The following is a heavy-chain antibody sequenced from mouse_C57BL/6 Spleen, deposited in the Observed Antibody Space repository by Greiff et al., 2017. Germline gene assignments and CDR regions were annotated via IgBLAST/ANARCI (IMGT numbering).Heavy chain of an antibody. J-gene: IGHJ4*01. CDR1: GFTFSSYA. CDR2: ISDGGSYT. D-gene: IGHD2-1*01. Sequence: EVQGVESGGGLVKPGGSLKLSCAASGFTFSSYAMSWVRQTPEKRLEWVATISDGGSYTYYPDNVKGRFTISRDNAKNNLYLQMSHLKSEDTAMYYCARDRVYYDYDAMDYWGQGTSVTVSS. CDR3: ARDRVYYDYDAMDY. V-gene: IGHV5-4*01.